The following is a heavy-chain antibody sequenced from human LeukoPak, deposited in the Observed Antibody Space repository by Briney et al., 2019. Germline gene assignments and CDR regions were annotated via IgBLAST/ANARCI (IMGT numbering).Heavy chain of an antibody. V-gene: IGHV3-23*01. Sequence: GGSLRLSCAASGFTFSTYAMSWVRQAPGKGLEGVSAISGSGGSTYYADSVKGRFTISRDNSKNTLYLQMNSLRAEDTALYYCAKRGMTTIKEGFDYWGQGTLVTVSS. D-gene: IGHD5-24*01. J-gene: IGHJ4*02. CDR3: AKRGMTTIKEGFDY. CDR1: GFTFSTYA. CDR2: ISGSGGST.